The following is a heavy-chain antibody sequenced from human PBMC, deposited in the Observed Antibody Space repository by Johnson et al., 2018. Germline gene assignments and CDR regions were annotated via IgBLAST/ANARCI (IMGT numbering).Heavy chain of an antibody. J-gene: IGHJ3*02. CDR2: ISYDGSNK. CDR3: AKDLDGNGDYWPPDALDI. CDR1: GFTFSSYG. V-gene: IGHV3-30*18. Sequence: QVQLVESGGGVVQPGRSLRLSCAASGFTFSSYGMHWVRQAPGKGLEWVAVISYDGSNKYYADSVKGRFTISRDNSKNTLYLQMNSLRAEETAVYYCAKDLDGNGDYWPPDALDIWGQGTMVTVSS. D-gene: IGHD4-17*01.